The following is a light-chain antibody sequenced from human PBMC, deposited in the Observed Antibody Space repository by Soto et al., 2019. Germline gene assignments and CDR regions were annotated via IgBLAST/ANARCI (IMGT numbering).Light chain of an antibody. CDR3: AAWDDGLNGSV. V-gene: IGLV1-44*01. CDR2: NNN. J-gene: IGLJ1*01. Sequence: QSALAQPPSASGTPGQRVTISCSGSSSNIGRNTVNWYQQVPGTAPKLLIYNNNQRPSGVPDRFSGSKSGTSASLAIIGLQSEDEADYYCAAWDDGLNGSVFGDGTKVTVL. CDR1: SSNIGRNT.